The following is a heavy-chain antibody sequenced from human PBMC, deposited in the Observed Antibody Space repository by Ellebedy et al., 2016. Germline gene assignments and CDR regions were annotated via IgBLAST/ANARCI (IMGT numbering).Heavy chain of an antibody. CDR1: GYTFTSYY. CDR2: INPSGGST. Sequence: ASVKVSCKASGYTFTSYYMHWVRQAPGQGLEWMGIINPSGGSTSYAQKFQGRVTMTEDTSTDTAYMELSSLRSEDTAVYYCATGYSSGYYFDYWGQGTLVTVSS. CDR3: ATGYSSGYYFDY. D-gene: IGHD3-22*01. J-gene: IGHJ4*02. V-gene: IGHV1-46*01.